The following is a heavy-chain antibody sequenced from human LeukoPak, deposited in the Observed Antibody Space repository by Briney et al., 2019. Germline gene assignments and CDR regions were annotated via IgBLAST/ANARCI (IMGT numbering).Heavy chain of an antibody. D-gene: IGHD6-13*01. J-gene: IGHJ4*02. CDR3: ARAAAAAGGQYFDN. CDR1: GGSISTYY. Sequence: SEILSLTCTVSGGSISTYYWSWIRQPAGKGLEWIGRMYTNENTNYNPSLRSRVTMSVDTSKNQFSLKLNSVTAADTAVYYCARAAAAAGGQYFDNWGQGTLVAVSS. CDR2: MYTNENT. V-gene: IGHV4-4*07.